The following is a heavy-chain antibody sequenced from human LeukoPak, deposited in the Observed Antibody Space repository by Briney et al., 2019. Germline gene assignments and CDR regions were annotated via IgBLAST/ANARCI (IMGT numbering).Heavy chain of an antibody. CDR2: VYYNGDT. CDR1: GGSITNYY. CDR3: ARSGVFTGYDAFDI. V-gene: IGHV4-59*08. J-gene: IGHJ3*02. D-gene: IGHD3-3*01. Sequence: SETLSLTCTVSGGSITNYYWSWIRQPPGKGLQWIGYVYYNGDTNYNPSLKSRVTISVDTSKNQYSLKLSSVTAADTAVYYCARSGVFTGYDAFDIWGQGTRVTVSS.